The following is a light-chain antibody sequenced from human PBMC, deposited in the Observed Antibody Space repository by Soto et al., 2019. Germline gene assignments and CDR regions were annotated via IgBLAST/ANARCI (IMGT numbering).Light chain of an antibody. CDR2: GNS. V-gene: IGLV1-40*01. Sequence: QSVLTQPPSVSGAPGQRVTISCTGSSSNIGAGYDVHWYQQLPGTAPKLLIYGNSNRPSGVPDRFSGSKSGTSASLAITGLQAEDEADYYRQPSDSTRRPHYALGPAPNVTVL. CDR3: QPSDSTRRPHYA. CDR1: SSNIGAGYD. J-gene: IGLJ1*01.